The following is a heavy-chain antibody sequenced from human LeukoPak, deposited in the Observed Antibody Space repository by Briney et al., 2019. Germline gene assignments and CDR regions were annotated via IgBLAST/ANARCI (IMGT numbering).Heavy chain of an antibody. CDR2: ISYDGSNK. J-gene: IGHJ6*02. CDR1: GFTFSSYA. V-gene: IGHV3-30-3*01. Sequence: PGGSLRLSCAACGFTFSSYAMHWVRQGPGKGLEWVAVISYDGSNKYYADSVKGRFTISRDNSKNTLYLQMNSLRAEDTAVYYCARDPRITGTTDYGMDVWGQGTTVSVSS. D-gene: IGHD1-20*01. CDR3: ARDPRITGTTDYGMDV.